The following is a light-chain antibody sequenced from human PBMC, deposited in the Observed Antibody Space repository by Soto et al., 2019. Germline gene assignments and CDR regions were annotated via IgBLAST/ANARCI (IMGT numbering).Light chain of an antibody. CDR1: SSDIGAYDY. CDR3: NSYGGTNNYVV. CDR2: DVN. J-gene: IGLJ2*01. Sequence: QSALTQPASLSGSPGQSITISCTGTSSDIGAYDYVSWYRQHPGKTPQLIIYDVNKRPSGVPDRFSGSKSGNTASLTVSGLQAEDEADYFCNSYGGTNNYVVFGGGTKLTVL. V-gene: IGLV2-8*01.